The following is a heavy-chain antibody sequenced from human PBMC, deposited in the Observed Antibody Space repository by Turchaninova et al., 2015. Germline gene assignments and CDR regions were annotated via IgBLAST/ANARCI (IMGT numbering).Heavy chain of an antibody. CDR1: GFTFCSFW. V-gene: IGHV3-7*01. D-gene: IGHD3-10*01. Sequence: EVPLVAYGGGLVQPGGALRLSCAASGFTFCSFWLRWVRLAPGEGLECVANINQDGSEKFYVDSVKGRFTISRDNAKNSLYLQMNSLRAEDTAVYYCARGGGAGGNLNFDYWGQGTLVTVSS. J-gene: IGHJ4*02. CDR3: ARGGGAGGNLNFDY. CDR2: INQDGSEK.